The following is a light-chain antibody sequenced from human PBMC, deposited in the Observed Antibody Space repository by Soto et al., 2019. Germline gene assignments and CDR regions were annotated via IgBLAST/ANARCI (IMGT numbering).Light chain of an antibody. J-gene: IGKJ4*01. CDR3: QKYNSAPLT. Sequence: DIQMTQSPSSLSASFGDRVTMTCRASQGIGIYLAWFQQRPGNTPKLLIYAASTLQAVVASRFSGSGSGTDFTLTISSLQAEDVATYYYQKYNSAPLTFGGGTRVEIK. CDR1: QGIGIY. CDR2: AAS. V-gene: IGKV1-27*01.